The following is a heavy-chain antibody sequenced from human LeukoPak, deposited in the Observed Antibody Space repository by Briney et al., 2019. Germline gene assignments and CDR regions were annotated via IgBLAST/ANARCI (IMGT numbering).Heavy chain of an antibody. CDR1: GFTFSSYS. D-gene: IGHD4-17*01. J-gene: IGHJ4*02. Sequence: GGSLRLSCAASGFTFSSYSMNWVRQAPGKGLEWVSSISGSSSYIFYADSMEGRFTISRDNAQNSLYLQMNSLRVEDTAVYYCARAKAVRPDFDYWGQGTLVTVSS. CDR2: ISGSSSYI. CDR3: ARAKAVRPDFDY. V-gene: IGHV3-21*01.